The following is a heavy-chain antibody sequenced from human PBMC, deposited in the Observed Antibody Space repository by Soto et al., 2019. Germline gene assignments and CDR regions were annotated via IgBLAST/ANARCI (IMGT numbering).Heavy chain of an antibody. CDR3: AKVIYSSSDTNIDT. J-gene: IGHJ5*02. CDR2: ISWNSGSI. D-gene: IGHD6-6*01. Sequence: PGGSLRLSCAASGFTFDAYAMHWVRQAQGKGLEWVSGISWNSGSIGYADSVKGRFTISRDNAKNSLYLQMNSLRAEDTALYYCAKVIYSSSDTNIDTWGQGDVLTVSS. CDR1: GFTFDAYA. V-gene: IGHV3-9*01.